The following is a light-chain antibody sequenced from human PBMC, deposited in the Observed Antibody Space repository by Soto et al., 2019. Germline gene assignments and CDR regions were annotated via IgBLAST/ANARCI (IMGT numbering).Light chain of an antibody. Sequence: EIVLTQSPGTLSLSPGAVATLSCRASQSVTSTYLAWYQQKPGQAPRLLMYGASSRATGIPDRFSGSGSGTDFTLTISRLEPEDVAVYDCQQYGSSPLTFGGGTKVDIK. CDR2: GAS. CDR3: QQYGSSPLT. CDR1: QSVTSTY. V-gene: IGKV3-20*01. J-gene: IGKJ4*01.